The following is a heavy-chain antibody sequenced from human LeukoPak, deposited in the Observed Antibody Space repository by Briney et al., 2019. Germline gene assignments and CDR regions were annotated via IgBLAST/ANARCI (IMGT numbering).Heavy chain of an antibody. D-gene: IGHD3-22*01. Sequence: PSETLSLTCSVSGASISNYYWSWIRQPAGKGLEFIGLFYNSGSTNCNPSLKSRVTMSVDTSKNQFSLKLSSVTAADTAVYYCARGTRYYYDSSGSHRAEGDAFDIWGQGTMVTVSS. CDR3: ARGTRYYYDSSGSHRAEGDAFDI. CDR2: FYNSGST. V-gene: IGHV4-4*07. CDR1: GASISNYY. J-gene: IGHJ3*02.